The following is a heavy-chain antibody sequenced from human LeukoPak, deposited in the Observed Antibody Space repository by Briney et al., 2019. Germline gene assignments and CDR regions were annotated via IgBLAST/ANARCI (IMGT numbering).Heavy chain of an antibody. CDR1: GYTFTGYY. V-gene: IGHV1-2*02. CDR2: INPNSGGT. D-gene: IGHD1-26*01. J-gene: IGHJ6*02. CDR3: ARGRGSSARLGYFYYYIDV. Sequence: ASVKVSCKASGYTFTGYYMHWVRQAPGQGLEWMGWINPNSGGTNYVQKFQGRVTMTRDTSISTAYMELSRLRSDDTAVYYCARGRGSSARLGYFYYYIDVWGQGTTVTVSS.